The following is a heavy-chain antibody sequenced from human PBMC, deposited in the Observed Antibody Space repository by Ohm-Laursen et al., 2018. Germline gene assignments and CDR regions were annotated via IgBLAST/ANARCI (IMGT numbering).Heavy chain of an antibody. V-gene: IGHV4-39*01. CDR1: GGSISSSSYY. CDR2: IYYSGST. D-gene: IGHD2-21*02. CDR3: ARHAAYCGGDCYSRWFDP. J-gene: IGHJ5*02. Sequence: SDTLSLTCTVSGGSISSSSYYWGWIRQPPGKGLEWIGSIYYSGSTYYNPSLKSRVTISVDTSKNQFSLKPSSVTAADTAVYYCARHAAYCGGDCYSRWFDPWGQGTLVTVSS.